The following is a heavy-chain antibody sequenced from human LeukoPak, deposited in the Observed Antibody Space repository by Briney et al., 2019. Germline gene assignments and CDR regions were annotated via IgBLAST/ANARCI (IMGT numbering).Heavy chain of an antibody. D-gene: IGHD3-22*01. CDR3: AREDLYYDRVLLEI. V-gene: IGHV4-39*07. Sequence: PSETLSLTCTVSGGSISSSSYYWGWIRQPPGKGLEWIGSIYYSGSTYYNPSLKSRVTISVDTSKNQFSLKLSSVTAADTAVYYCAREDLYYDRVLLEIWGQGTMVTVSS. CDR1: GGSISSSSYY. CDR2: IYYSGST. J-gene: IGHJ3*02.